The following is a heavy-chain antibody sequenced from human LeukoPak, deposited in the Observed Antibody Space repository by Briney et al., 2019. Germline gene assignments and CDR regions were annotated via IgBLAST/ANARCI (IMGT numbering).Heavy chain of an antibody. Sequence: SVTVSCTASGYTFTIYGISWVRQAPGQGLECMGRIIPILGIANYAQKFQGRVTITADKSTSTAYMELSSLRSEDTAVYYCARGYDTYYFDYWGQGTLVTVSS. D-gene: IGHD3-22*01. CDR1: GYTFTIYG. CDR3: ARGYDTYYFDY. V-gene: IGHV1-69*04. CDR2: IIPILGIA. J-gene: IGHJ4*02.